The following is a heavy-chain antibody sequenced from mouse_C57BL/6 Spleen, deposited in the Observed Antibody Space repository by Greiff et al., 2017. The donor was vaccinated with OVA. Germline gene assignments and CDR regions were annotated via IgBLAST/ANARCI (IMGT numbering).Heavy chain of an antibody. Sequence: VQLKQSGPELVKPGASVKIPCKASGYTFTDYNMDWVKQSHGKSLEWIGDINPNNGGTIYNQKFKGKATLTVDKSSSTAYMELRSLTSEDTAVYYCARRGDYGSSYDWYFDVWGTGTTVTVSS. CDR2: INPNNGGT. CDR3: ARRGDYGSSYDWYFDV. D-gene: IGHD1-1*01. V-gene: IGHV1-18*01. J-gene: IGHJ1*03. CDR1: GYTFTDYN.